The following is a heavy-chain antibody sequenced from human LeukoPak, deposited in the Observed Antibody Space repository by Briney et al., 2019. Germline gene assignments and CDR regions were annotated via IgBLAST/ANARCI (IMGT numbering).Heavy chain of an antibody. D-gene: IGHD4-17*01. J-gene: IGHJ4*02. Sequence: GGSLRLSCAASGFVFDDYTMHWVRQVPGKGLEWVSLISWDGIISYYADSVKGRFTVSRDNAKNSLYLQMNSLRAEDTAVYYCARVYGDSIDYWGQGTLVTVSS. CDR3: ARVYGDSIDY. CDR1: GFVFDDYT. CDR2: ISWDGIIS. V-gene: IGHV3-43*01.